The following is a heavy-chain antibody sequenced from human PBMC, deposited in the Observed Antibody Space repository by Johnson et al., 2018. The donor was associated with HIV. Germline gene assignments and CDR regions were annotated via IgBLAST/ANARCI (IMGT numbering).Heavy chain of an antibody. CDR1: GFNVSNNY. D-gene: IGHD5-24*01. Sequence: VQLVESGGGLVQPGGSLGLACVGSGFNVSNNYMSWVRQPPGQGLEWVSTLYSSGNTYYADSVKGRFTISIDSSRNTLYLQIDTLNVEDTALYYCTRSKLQVLAPVGFDLWGQGTMVTVSS. CDR2: LYSSGNT. CDR3: TRSKLQVLAPVGFDL. J-gene: IGHJ3*01. V-gene: IGHV3-53*01.